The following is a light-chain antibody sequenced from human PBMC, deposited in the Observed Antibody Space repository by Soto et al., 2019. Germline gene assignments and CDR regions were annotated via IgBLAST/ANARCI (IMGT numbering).Light chain of an antibody. CDR1: SAYSSYA. J-gene: IGLJ2*01. V-gene: IGLV4-69*01. CDR3: QTWGSDIVI. CDR2: LNSDGSH. Sequence: QPVLTQSPSASASLGASVKLTCTLSSAYSSYAIAWHRQQPEKGPRYLMKLNSDGSHNRGDGIPDRFSGSSSGTERYLAISSLQSEDEADYYCQTWGSDIVIFGGGTKVTVL.